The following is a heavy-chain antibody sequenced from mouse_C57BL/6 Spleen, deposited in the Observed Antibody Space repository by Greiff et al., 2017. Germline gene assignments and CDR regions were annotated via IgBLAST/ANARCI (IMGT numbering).Heavy chain of an antibody. V-gene: IGHV1-82*01. CDR2: IYPGDGDT. CDR3: ARDGNYEGYYFDY. D-gene: IGHD2-1*01. CDR1: CYAFSSSW. Sequence: QVQLKESGPELVKPGASVKISCKASCYAFSSSWLNWVKQRPGKGLEWIGRIYPGDGDTNYNGKFKGKATLTADKSSSTAYMQLSSLTSEDSAVYFCARDGNYEGYYFDYWGQGTTLTVSS. J-gene: IGHJ2*01.